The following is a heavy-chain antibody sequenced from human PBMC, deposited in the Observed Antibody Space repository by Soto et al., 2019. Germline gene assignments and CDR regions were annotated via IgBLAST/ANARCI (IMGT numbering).Heavy chain of an antibody. V-gene: IGHV1-69*06. J-gene: IGHJ5*02. Sequence: QVQLVQSGAEVKTPGSSVKVSCKASGGSFNSYSIDWVRQVPGQGLEWMGGIIPMSGRPNYAQRFQGMVTFIADKPTSPVYLEGNSLRNEDTAVYYCARRGRKSANWFDPWGQGTLVTVSS. CDR1: GGSFNSYS. CDR3: ARRGRKSANWFDP. CDR2: IIPMSGRP.